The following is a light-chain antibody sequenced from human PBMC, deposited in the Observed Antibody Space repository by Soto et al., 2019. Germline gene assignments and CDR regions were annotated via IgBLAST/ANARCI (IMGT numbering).Light chain of an antibody. J-gene: IGLJ3*02. Sequence: QSVLTQPASVSGSPGQSITISCTGTSSDVGGSNYVSWFQQHPGKAPKLMIYEVSNRPSGVSNRFSGSKSGNTASLTISGLQAEDEADYYCSSYARSNTHVFGGGTKLTVL. CDR1: SSDVGGSNY. CDR3: SSYARSNTHV. CDR2: EVS. V-gene: IGLV2-14*01.